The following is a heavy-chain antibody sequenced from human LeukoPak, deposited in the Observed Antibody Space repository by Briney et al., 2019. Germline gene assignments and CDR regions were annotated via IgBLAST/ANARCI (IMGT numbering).Heavy chain of an antibody. Sequence: ASVKVSCKASRYTFTAYFIHWVRQAPGQGLEWVGWIYPNSGGTEYALKFQGRVTMTRNTSISTAYMELSRLESDDTAVYYCARALASCGGDCYTAGFGFVFWGQGTLVTVSS. CDR1: RYTFTAYF. CDR2: IYPNSGGT. V-gene: IGHV1-2*02. D-gene: IGHD2-21*02. J-gene: IGHJ4*02. CDR3: ARALASCGGDCYTAGFGFVF.